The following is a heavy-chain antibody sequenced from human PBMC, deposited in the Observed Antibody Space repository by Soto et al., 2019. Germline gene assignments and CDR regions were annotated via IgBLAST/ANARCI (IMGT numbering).Heavy chain of an antibody. CDR2: IWYDGSNK. D-gene: IGHD3-22*01. CDR1: GFTFSSYG. CDR3: AREGDYYYDSSGYYRYFDY. V-gene: IGHV3-33*01. J-gene: IGHJ4*02. Sequence: ESGGGVVQPGRSLRLSCAASGFTFSSYGMHWVRQAPGMGLEWAAVIWYDGSNKYYADSVKGRFTISRDNSKNTLYLQMNSLRAEDTAVYYCAREGDYYYDSSGYYRYFDYWGQGTLVTVSS.